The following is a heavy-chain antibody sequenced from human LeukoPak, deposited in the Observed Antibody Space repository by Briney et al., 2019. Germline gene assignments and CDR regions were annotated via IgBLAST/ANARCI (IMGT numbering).Heavy chain of an antibody. CDR1: GFTFNIYS. J-gene: IGHJ4*02. CDR3: ARSLLVGTDY. Sequence: GGSLRLSCTASGFTFNIYSMHWVRQAPGKGLVWVSRINSDGSITTYADSVKGRFTISRDNAKNTLYLQINSLRAEDTAVYYCARSLLVGTDYWGQGTLVTVSS. CDR2: INSDGSIT. V-gene: IGHV3-74*01. D-gene: IGHD2-21*02.